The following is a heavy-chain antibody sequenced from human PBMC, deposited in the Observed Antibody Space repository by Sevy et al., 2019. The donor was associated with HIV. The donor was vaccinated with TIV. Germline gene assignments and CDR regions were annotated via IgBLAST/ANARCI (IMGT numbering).Heavy chain of an antibody. V-gene: IGHV3-7*01. CDR2: IKSDGSDK. CDR3: ARYGGYIDH. CDR1: GFTFSIYY. D-gene: IGHD2-15*01. Sequence: GGSLRLSCAASGFTFSIYYMTWASQAPGKGLEWVANIKSDGSDKYYVDSVKGRFTISRDNAKNSLYLQMNSLTAEDTAVYYCARYGGYIDHWGHGTLVTVSS. J-gene: IGHJ4*01.